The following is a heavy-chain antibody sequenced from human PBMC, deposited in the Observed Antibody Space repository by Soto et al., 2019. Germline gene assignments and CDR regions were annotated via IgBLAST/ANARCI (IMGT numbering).Heavy chain of an antibody. CDR1: GGSISSYY. V-gene: IGHV4-59*01. CDR3: SIATITLTNNWFDP. D-gene: IGHD3-22*01. CDR2: IYYSGST. J-gene: IGHJ5*02. Sequence: PSETLSLTCTVSGGSISSYYWSWIRQPPGKGLEWIGYIYYSGSTNYNPSLKSRVTISVDTSKNQFSLKLSSVTAADTAVYYCSIATITLTNNWFDPWAQGTLVTVS.